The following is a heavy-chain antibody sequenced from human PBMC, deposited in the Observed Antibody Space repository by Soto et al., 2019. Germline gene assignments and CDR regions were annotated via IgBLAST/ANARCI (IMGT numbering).Heavy chain of an antibody. D-gene: IGHD6-6*01. J-gene: IGHJ6*02. CDR2: ISGSGGST. CDR1: GFTFSSYA. V-gene: IGHV3-23*01. Sequence: PGGSLRLSCAASGFTFSSYAMSWVRQAPGKGLEWVSAISGSGGSTYYADSVKGRFTISRDNSKDTLYLQMNSLRAEDTAVYYCEKDLEQLVAYYGMDVWGQGTTVTVSS. CDR3: EKDLEQLVAYYGMDV.